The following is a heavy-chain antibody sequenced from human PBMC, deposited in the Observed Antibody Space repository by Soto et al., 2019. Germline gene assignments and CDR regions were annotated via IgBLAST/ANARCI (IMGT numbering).Heavy chain of an antibody. V-gene: IGHV3-23*01. Sequence: EVQLLESGGGLVQPGGSLRLSCAASGFTFSSYAMNWVRQAPGKGLEWVSVISGSGGSTYYADSVKGRFTISRDNSKNTLYLQMNSRRAEDTAVYYCASRSSGWYVDYWGQGALVTVSS. CDR1: GFTFSSYA. CDR3: ASRSSGWYVDY. D-gene: IGHD6-19*01. CDR2: ISGSGGST. J-gene: IGHJ4*02.